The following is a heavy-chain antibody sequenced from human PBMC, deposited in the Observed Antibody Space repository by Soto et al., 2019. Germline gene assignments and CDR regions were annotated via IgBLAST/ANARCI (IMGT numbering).Heavy chain of an antibody. V-gene: IGHV1-3*05. CDR1: GYTFTSYA. CDR2: INAGNGNT. J-gene: IGHJ4*02. Sequence: QVQLVQSVAEEKKPGASVKVSCKASGYTFTSYAMHWVRQAPGQRLEWMGWINAGNGNTKYSQKFQGRVTITRDTSASTAYMELSSLRSEDTAVYYCARSIVVVTAIDYWVQGTLVTVSS. D-gene: IGHD2-21*02. CDR3: ARSIVVVTAIDY.